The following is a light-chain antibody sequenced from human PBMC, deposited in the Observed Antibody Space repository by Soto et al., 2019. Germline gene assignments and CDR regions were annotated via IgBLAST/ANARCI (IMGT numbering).Light chain of an antibody. CDR3: QQSYSLLNS. CDR2: AAS. V-gene: IGKV1-39*01. CDR1: QSINKD. Sequence: DIQMTQSPSSLSASVGDRVTITCRASQSINKDVNWYQQVPGKAPKLLIYAASNLQGGVPSRFSVGGSGTDFTLTISSLQPEDFVTYYFQQSYSLLNSLGQGTQLE. J-gene: IGKJ2*03.